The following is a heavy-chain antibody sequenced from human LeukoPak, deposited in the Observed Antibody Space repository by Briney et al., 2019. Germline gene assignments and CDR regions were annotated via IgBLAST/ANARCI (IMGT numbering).Heavy chain of an antibody. V-gene: IGHV3-30*04. CDR2: ISYDGSNK. CDR3: ARVSVWGSYKGVFDY. CDR1: GFTFSSYA. D-gene: IGHD3-16*01. Sequence: GRSLRLSCAASGFTFSSYAMHWVRQAPGKGLEWVAVISYDGSNKYYADSVKRRFTISRDNSKNTLYLQMNSLRAEDTAVYYCARVSVWGSYKGVFDYWGQGTLVTVSS. J-gene: IGHJ4*02.